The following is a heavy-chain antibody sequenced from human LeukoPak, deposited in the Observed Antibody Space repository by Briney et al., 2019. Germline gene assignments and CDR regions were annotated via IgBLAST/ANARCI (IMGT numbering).Heavy chain of an antibody. D-gene: IGHD1-26*01. CDR1: GITFSSYW. Sequence: GGSLRLSCAASGITFSSYWMHWVRQAPGKGLVWVSRINSDGSSTSYADSVKGRFTISRDNAKNTLYLQMNSLRAEDTAVYYCARVVGATTGYDYWGQGTLVTVSS. V-gene: IGHV3-74*01. CDR2: INSDGSST. J-gene: IGHJ4*02. CDR3: ARVVGATTGYDY.